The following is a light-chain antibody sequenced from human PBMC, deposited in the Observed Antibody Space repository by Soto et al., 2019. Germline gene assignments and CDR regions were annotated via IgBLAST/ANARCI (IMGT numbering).Light chain of an antibody. CDR2: EVN. CDR3: GTWDSNLSAVV. CDR1: SSDVGGYDY. V-gene: IGLV2-8*01. J-gene: IGLJ3*02. Sequence: QSALTQPPSASGSPGQSVTISCAGTSSDVGGYDYVSWYQQHPGKAPKLIIYEVNKRPSGVPDRFSGSKSANTASLTVSGLQAEDEADYYCGTWDSNLSAVVFGGGTKLTVL.